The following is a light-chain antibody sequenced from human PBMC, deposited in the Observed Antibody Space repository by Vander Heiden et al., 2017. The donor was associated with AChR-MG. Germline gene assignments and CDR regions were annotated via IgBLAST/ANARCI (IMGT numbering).Light chain of an antibody. Sequence: QLVLTQTPSASASLGASVKLTCTLTSGHSTYAIAWHQQQPGKGPRFLMKVYSDGTYNRGDGIPYRFSGSTSGSEHYLTISSLQSEDEADYYCQAWGSGFRVFGGGTKVTVL. CDR3: QAWGSGFRV. CDR2: VYSDGTY. CDR1: SGHSTYA. J-gene: IGLJ3*02. V-gene: IGLV4-69*01.